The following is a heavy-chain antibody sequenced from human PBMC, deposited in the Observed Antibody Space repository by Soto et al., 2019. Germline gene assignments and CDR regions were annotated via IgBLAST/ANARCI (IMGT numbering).Heavy chain of an antibody. J-gene: IGHJ4*02. CDR2: IKQDGSEK. CDR1: GFTFSSCW. D-gene: IGHD3-10*01. Sequence: EVPLVESGGGLVQPGGSLRLSCAASGFTFSSCWLSWVRLPPGKGLVWVANIKQDGSEKYHVDFVKGRFTISRDNAKNSLYLQMNSQRVEATAVYYCARAYGSGSLSGYWGQGTLVTVSS. CDR3: ARAYGSGSLSGY. V-gene: IGHV3-7*01.